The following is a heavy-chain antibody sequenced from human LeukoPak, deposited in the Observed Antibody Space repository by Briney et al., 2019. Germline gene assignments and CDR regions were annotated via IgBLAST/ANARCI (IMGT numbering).Heavy chain of an antibody. V-gene: IGHV3-7*01. J-gene: IGHJ5*02. D-gene: IGHD3-3*01. CDR2: IKQDGSEK. Sequence: PGGSLRLSCAASGFTFSSYWVSWVRQAPGKGLEWVANIKQDGSEKYYVDSVKGRFTISRDNAKNSLYLQMSSLRAEDTAVYYCARVTHEYYDFWSGYPRGFWFDPWGQGTLVTVSS. CDR3: ARVTHEYYDFWSGYPRGFWFDP. CDR1: GFTFSSYW.